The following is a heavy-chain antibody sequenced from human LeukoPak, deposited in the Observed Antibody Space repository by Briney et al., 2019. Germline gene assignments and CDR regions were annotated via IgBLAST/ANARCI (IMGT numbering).Heavy chain of an antibody. CDR1: GFTFSSYW. D-gene: IGHD4-11*01. CDR2: INTDGSST. CDR3: ARDWELPTVTNPNWYFDL. Sequence: GGSLRLSCAASGFTFSSYWMHWVRQAPGKGLVWVSRINTDGSSTSYADSVKDRFTISRDNAKNTLYLQMNSLRAEDTAVYYCARDWELPTVTNPNWYFDLWGRGTLVTVSS. J-gene: IGHJ2*01. V-gene: IGHV3-74*01.